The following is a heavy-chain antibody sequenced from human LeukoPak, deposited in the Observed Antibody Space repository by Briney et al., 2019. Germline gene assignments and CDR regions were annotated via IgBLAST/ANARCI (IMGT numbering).Heavy chain of an antibody. J-gene: IGHJ6*03. CDR2: ISSSGSTI. D-gene: IGHD1-26*01. CDR3: AGYGGSYPYYMDV. V-gene: IGHV3-11*04. CDR1: GFTFSDYC. Sequence: PGGSLRLSCAASGFTFSDYCMSWIRQAPGKGLEWVSYISSSGSTIYYADSVRGRFTISRDNSKNTLYLQMNSLRAEDTAVYYCAGYGGSYPYYMDVWGKGTTVTISS.